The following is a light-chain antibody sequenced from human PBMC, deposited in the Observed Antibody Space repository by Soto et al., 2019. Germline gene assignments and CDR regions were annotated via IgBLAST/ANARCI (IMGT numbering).Light chain of an antibody. CDR1: QTVRNNY. CDR3: QQFSSYPLT. J-gene: IGKJ4*01. V-gene: IGKV3-20*01. Sequence: EFVLTQSPGTLSLSPGERATLSCRASQTVRNNYLAWYQQKPGQAPRLLIYDASSRATGIPDRFRGGGSGTDFTLTISRLEPEDLAVYYCQQFSSYPLTFGGGTKVDI. CDR2: DAS.